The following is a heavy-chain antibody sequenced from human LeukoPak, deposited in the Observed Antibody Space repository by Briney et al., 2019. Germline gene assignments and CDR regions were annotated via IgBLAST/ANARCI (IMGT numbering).Heavy chain of an antibody. J-gene: IGHJ6*02. D-gene: IGHD3-9*01. V-gene: IGHV4-59*01. Sequence: PSETLSFTCTVSGVSSSCKSWTWIRQPPGKGLEWIGYIYYSGSTNYNSSLKSRVIISADTSKNQFSLKLTSVTAADTAVYYCARLRPDYDIMSGFGLDVRGQRGKVTVSS. CDR1: GVSSSCKS. CDR2: IYYSGST. CDR3: ARLRPDYDIMSGFGLDV.